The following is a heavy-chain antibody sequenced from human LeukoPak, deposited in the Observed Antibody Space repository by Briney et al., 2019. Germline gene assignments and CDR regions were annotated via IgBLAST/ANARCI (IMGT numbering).Heavy chain of an antibody. CDR1: GFTFDDYA. CDR3: AKDSGGGHYYGSGSAFDY. J-gene: IGHJ4*02. D-gene: IGHD3-10*01. CDR2: ISWNSGSI. V-gene: IGHV3-9*01. Sequence: PGRSLRLSCAASGFTFDDYAMHWVRHAPGKGLEWVSGISWNSGSIVYADSVKGRFTISRDNAKNSLYLQMNSLRAEDTALYYCAKDSGGGHYYGSGSAFDYWGQGTLVTVSS.